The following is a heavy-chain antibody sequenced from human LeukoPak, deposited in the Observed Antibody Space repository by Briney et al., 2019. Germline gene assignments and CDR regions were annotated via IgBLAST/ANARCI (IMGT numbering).Heavy chain of an antibody. CDR2: ISDNGGST. CDR3: AKDLQGSSWYSPDQ. Sequence: GGSLRLSCAASGFTFSGYAMTWVRQGPGKGLEWVSIISDNGGSTYYADSVKGRFTISRDNSKNTLYLQMNSLRAEDTAIYYCAKDLQGSSWYSPDQWGQGTLVTVSS. V-gene: IGHV3-23*01. J-gene: IGHJ4*02. CDR1: GFTFSGYA. D-gene: IGHD6-13*01.